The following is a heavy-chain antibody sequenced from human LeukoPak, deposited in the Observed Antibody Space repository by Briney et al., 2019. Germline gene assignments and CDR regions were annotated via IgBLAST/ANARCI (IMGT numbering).Heavy chain of an antibody. Sequence: GGSLRLSCAASGFTFSSYGMHWVRQAPGKGLEWVAVISYDGSNKYYADSEKGRFTISRDNSKNTLYLQMNSLRAEDTAVYYCAKGPLPPGYGMDVWGQGTTVTVSS. J-gene: IGHJ6*02. V-gene: IGHV3-30*18. CDR1: GFTFSSYG. CDR3: AKGPLPPGYGMDV. CDR2: ISYDGSNK.